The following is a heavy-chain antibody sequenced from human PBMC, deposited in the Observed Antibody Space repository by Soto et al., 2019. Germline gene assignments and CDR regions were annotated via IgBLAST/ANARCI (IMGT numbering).Heavy chain of an antibody. CDR1: GGSISSGGYY. CDR2: IYYSGST. Sequence: PSETLSLTCTVSGGSISSGGYYWSWIRQHPGKGLEWIGYIYYSGSTYYNPSLKSRVTISVDTSKNQFSLKLSSVTAADTAVYYCARWYNWNYESWFDPWGQGTLVTVS. D-gene: IGHD1-7*01. J-gene: IGHJ5*02. CDR3: ARWYNWNYESWFDP. V-gene: IGHV4-31*03.